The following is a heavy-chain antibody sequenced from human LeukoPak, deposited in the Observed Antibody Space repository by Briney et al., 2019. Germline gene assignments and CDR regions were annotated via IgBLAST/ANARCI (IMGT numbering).Heavy chain of an antibody. CDR3: ARSKIDY. V-gene: IGHV3-7*01. Sequence: GGSLRLSCTASGFTFSNYWMVWVRQAPGKGLEWVANINEDGSEKCYADSVEGRFTISRDNAKNSLDLQMNSLRADDTAIYYCARSKIDYWGQGTLVTVSS. D-gene: IGHD4-11*01. CDR2: INEDGSEK. J-gene: IGHJ4*02. CDR1: GFTFSNYW.